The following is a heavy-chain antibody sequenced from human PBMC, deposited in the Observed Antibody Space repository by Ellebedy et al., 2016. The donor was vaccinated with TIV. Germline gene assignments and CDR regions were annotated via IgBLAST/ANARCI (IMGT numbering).Heavy chain of an antibody. Sequence: MPSETLSLTCSVSGGSIINNMYYWSWTRQPPGKGLEWIGSIFYRGNTYYNPSLRSRVTISVDTSKNQFSLNLRSVTAADTAVYYCATDTAFIREGIVHWGQGTLVTVSS. CDR1: GGSIINNMYY. J-gene: IGHJ4*02. CDR2: IFYRGNT. CDR3: ATDTAFIREGIVH. V-gene: IGHV4-39*02. D-gene: IGHD2-15*01.